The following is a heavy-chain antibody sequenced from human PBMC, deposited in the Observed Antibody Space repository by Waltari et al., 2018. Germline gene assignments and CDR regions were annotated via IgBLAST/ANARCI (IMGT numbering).Heavy chain of an antibody. D-gene: IGHD3-16*01. CDR3: ARDMAGGGGTSGWIDF. CDR1: GFRFDDYA. V-gene: IGHV3-43D*03. J-gene: IGHJ4*02. CDR2: ISWKSGSI. Sequence: EMRLVESGGAVTQPGRSLRLSCVASGFRFDDYAMHWVRQVPGKGLEWVSLISWKSGSIFYSDSLKSRVTISRDNSRNSLHLHINNLRSEDTALYFCARDMAGGGGTSGWIDFWGQGTLVTVSS.